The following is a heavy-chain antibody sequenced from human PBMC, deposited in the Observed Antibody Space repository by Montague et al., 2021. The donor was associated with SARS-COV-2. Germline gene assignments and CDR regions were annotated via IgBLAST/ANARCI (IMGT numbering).Heavy chain of an antibody. CDR3: AKNKGARVAFDI. V-gene: IGHV3-23*01. J-gene: IGHJ3*02. D-gene: IGHD1-26*01. CDR2: VSVTEST. Sequence: SLRLSCAASGFTFEHYAMSWVRQAPGKGPEWVSTVSVTESTDYAXSVKGRFTNFRDNSKKTLYLQMNSLRAEDTALYYCAKNKGARVAFDIWGQGTLVTVSS. CDR1: GFTFEHYA.